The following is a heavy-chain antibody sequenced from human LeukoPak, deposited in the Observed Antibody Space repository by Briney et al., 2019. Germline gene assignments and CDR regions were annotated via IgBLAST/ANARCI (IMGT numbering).Heavy chain of an antibody. J-gene: IGHJ4*02. Sequence: GRSLRLSCAASGFTFSSYGMHWVRQAPGKGLEWVAVISYDGSNKYYADSVKGRFTISRDNSKNTLYLQMNSLRAEGTAVYYCASLLDYWGQGTLVTVSS. V-gene: IGHV3-30*03. CDR2: ISYDGSNK. CDR1: GFTFSSYG. CDR3: ASLLDY.